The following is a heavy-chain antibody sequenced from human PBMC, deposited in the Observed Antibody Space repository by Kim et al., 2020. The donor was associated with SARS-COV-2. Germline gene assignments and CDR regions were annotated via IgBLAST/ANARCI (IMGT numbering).Heavy chain of an antibody. J-gene: IGHJ6*03. V-gene: IGHV4-39*01. CDR1: GGSISSSNYY. D-gene: IGHD3-16*02. CDR3: ARHYHYCYMDV. CDR2: IYYSGSA. Sequence: SETLSLTCTVSGGSISSSNYYWGWIRQPPGKGLEWIGNIYYSGSAYYSPSLKSRVTISVDTSKNQLSLKLMSVTAADTAVYYCARHYHYCYMDVWGKGTTVTVSS.